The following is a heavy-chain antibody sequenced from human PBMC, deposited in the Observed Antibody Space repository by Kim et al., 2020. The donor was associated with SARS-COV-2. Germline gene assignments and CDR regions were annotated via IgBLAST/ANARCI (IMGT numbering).Heavy chain of an antibody. CDR3: ARVSITIFGVVNWFDP. CDR1: GYTFTSYG. V-gene: IGHV1-18*01. CDR2: ISAYNGNT. J-gene: IGHJ5*02. D-gene: IGHD3-3*01. Sequence: ASVKVSCKASGYTFTSYGISWVRQAPGQGLEWMGWISAYNGNTNYAQKLQGRVTMTTDTSTSTAYMELRSLRSDDTAVYYCARVSITIFGVVNWFDPWGQGTLVTASS.